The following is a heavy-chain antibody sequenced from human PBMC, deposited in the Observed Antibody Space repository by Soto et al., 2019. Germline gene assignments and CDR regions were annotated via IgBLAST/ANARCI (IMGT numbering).Heavy chain of an antibody. J-gene: IGHJ4*02. CDR1: GYTFTDYY. Sequence: QVQLVQSGAEVKKPGASVKVSCKASGYTFTDYYMHWVRQAPGQGLEWMGWMNCDSGGTNYAQKFQGRVTMTRDTSISTAYMELSRLTSDDTAVYYCARGPWTVFLADSWGQGTLVPVSS. V-gene: IGHV1-2*02. CDR3: ARGPWTVFLADS. CDR2: MNCDSGGT. D-gene: IGHD3-10*02.